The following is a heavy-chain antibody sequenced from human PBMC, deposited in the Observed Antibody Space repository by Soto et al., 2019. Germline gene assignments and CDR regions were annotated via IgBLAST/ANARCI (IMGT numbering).Heavy chain of an antibody. D-gene: IGHD2-2*01. V-gene: IGHV3-23*01. CDR2: ISGSGGST. CDR3: AKDRVVGVPAPKQAKYYYGIDV. J-gene: IGHJ6*02. CDR1: GFTFSSYA. Sequence: EVQLLESGGGLVQPGGALRRSCAASGFTFSSYAMSWVRQAPGKGLEWVSAISGSGGSTYYADSVKGRFTISRDNSKNTLSLQMNSLRADDTAVYYCAKDRVVGVPAPKQAKYYYGIDVWGQGTTVTVSS.